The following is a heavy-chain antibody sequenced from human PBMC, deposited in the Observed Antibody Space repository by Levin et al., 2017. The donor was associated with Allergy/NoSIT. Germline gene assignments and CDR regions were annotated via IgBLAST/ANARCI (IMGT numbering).Heavy chain of an antibody. Sequence: GGSLRLSCAASGFIFSSYEMNWVRQAPGKGLEWVSLISSSGTSTYYGESVRGRFTVSRDNAKNSLHLQMNSLGVEDTAVYYCAWGWSYGSHLGYWGQGTLVTVSS. J-gene: IGHJ4*02. CDR1: GFIFSSYE. CDR2: ISSSGTST. V-gene: IGHV3-48*03. D-gene: IGHD5-18*01. CDR3: AWGWSYGSHLGY.